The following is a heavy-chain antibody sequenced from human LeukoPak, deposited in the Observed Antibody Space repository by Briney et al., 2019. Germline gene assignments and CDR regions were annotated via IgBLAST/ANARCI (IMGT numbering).Heavy chain of an antibody. CDR2: INWNGDTI. Sequence: GGSLRLSCAASGFTFDDYGMTWVRQAPGKGLEWVSGINWNGDTIGYADSVKGRFTISRDNAKSSLYLQMNSLRAEDTAVYYCAKDGGEYYDILTGYYPRLYYMDVWGKGTTVTISS. CDR1: GFTFDDYG. J-gene: IGHJ6*03. D-gene: IGHD3-9*01. CDR3: AKDGGEYYDILTGYYPRLYYMDV. V-gene: IGHV3-20*04.